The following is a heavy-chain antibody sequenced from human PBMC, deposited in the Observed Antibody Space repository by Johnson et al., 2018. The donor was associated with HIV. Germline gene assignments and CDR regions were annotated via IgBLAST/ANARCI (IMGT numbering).Heavy chain of an antibody. J-gene: IGHJ3*02. CDR1: GLSFSNFG. CDR3: ARAGVVFSTASHDAFDI. CDR2: ISYDGSNK. D-gene: IGHD2-21*01. Sequence: QVHLVESGGGVVQPGKSLTLSCVGSGLSFSNFGIHWVRQAPGKGPEWVAVISYDGSNKYYADSVKGRFTISRDNSKNTLYLQMNSLRAEDTAVYYCARAGVVFSTASHDAFDIWGQGTMVTVSS. V-gene: IGHV3-30*03.